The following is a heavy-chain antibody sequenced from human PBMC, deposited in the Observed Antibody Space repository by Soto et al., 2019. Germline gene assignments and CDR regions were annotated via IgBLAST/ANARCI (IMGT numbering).Heavy chain of an antibody. CDR1: GYTFTSYG. D-gene: IGHD4-17*01. V-gene: IGHV1-18*01. CDR2: ISADNGNT. Sequence: QVQLVQSGAEVKKPGASVKVSCKASGYTFTSYGIRWVRQAPGQGLERMGWISADNGNTHYAQKLQGRVTMTTDTSTSTGDMELRSLRSEDTALYYCARATDYGDYLQSSFGYWVQGTLVTVSS. CDR3: ARATDYGDYLQSSFGY. J-gene: IGHJ4*02.